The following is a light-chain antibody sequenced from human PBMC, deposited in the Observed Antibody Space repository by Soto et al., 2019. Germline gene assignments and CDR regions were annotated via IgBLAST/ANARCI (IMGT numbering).Light chain of an antibody. Sequence: QSALTQPASVSGSPGQSITISCSGTSSDIGSYNPVAWYQQFPGKSPKLMINAVSDRPPGVSDRFSGSKSGITASLTISGLQAEDEADYYCLSYSYRESYLFGTGTKVTVL. CDR3: LSYSYRESYL. CDR2: AVS. CDR1: SSDIGSYNP. V-gene: IGLV2-14*03. J-gene: IGLJ1*01.